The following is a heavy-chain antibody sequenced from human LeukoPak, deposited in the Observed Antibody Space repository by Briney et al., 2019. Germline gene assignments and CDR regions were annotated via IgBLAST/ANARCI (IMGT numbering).Heavy chain of an antibody. CDR2: IGGSGGST. CDR1: GFTFSSYA. D-gene: IGHD3-10*01. J-gene: IGHJ4*02. Sequence: PGGSLRLSCAASGFTFSSYAMSWVRQAPGKGLEWVSAIGGSGGSTYYADSVKGRFTISRDNSKNTLYLQMNSLRAEDTAVYYCAKDRSELLWFGELPEDDYWGQGTLVTVSS. CDR3: AKDRSELLWFGELPEDDY. V-gene: IGHV3-23*01.